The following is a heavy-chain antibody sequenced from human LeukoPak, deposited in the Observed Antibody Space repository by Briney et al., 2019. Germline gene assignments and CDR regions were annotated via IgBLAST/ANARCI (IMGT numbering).Heavy chain of an antibody. CDR1: GFMFSSNW. Sequence: TGGSLRLSCAASGFMFSSNWMCWVRLAPGKGLEWVAVISYDGSNKYYADSVKGRFAISRDNSKNTLYLQMNSLRAEDTAVYYCAYARGSSWTNGMDVWGQGTTVTVSS. D-gene: IGHD6-13*01. J-gene: IGHJ6*02. CDR3: AYARGSSWTNGMDV. V-gene: IGHV3-30*03. CDR2: ISYDGSNK.